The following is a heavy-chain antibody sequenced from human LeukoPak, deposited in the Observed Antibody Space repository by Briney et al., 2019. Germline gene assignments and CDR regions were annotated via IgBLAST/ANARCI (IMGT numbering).Heavy chain of an antibody. V-gene: IGHV1-2*02. Sequence: ASVKVSCKASGYTFTGYYMHWVRQAPGQGLEWMGWIYPNSGATRYAQKFQGRVTMTRDTSISTAYMELSGLRSDDTAVYYCGTLLSNGPFDYWGQGSLVTVSS. CDR3: GTLLSNGPFDY. CDR2: IYPNSGAT. J-gene: IGHJ4*02. CDR1: GYTFTGYY.